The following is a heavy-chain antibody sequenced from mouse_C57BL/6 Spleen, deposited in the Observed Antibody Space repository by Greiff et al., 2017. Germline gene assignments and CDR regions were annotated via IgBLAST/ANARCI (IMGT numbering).Heavy chain of an antibody. CDR1: GYTFTDYY. J-gene: IGHJ2*01. CDR3: ARKGMYYYGSSTSYYFDY. V-gene: IGHV1-75*01. Sequence: QVQLQQSGPELVKPGASVKISCKASGYTFTDYYINWVKQRPGQGLEWIGWIFPGSGSTYYNEKFKGKATLTVDKSSSTAYMLLSSLTSEDSAVYFCARKGMYYYGSSTSYYFDYWGQGTTLTVSS. CDR2: IFPGSGST. D-gene: IGHD1-1*01.